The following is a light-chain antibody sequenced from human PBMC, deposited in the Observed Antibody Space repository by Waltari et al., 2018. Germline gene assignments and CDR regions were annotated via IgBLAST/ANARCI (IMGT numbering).Light chain of an antibody. CDR3: LLSYSGALYVV. CDR2: DTS. Sequence: QAVVTQEPSLTVSPGGTVPLTCGSSTGAVPSGHYPYWSQQKPGQAPRTLIYDTSNKHSWTPARFSGSLLGGKAALTLSGAQPEDEAEYYCLLSYSGALYVVFGGGTKLTVL. J-gene: IGLJ2*01. V-gene: IGLV7-46*01. CDR1: TGAVPSGHY.